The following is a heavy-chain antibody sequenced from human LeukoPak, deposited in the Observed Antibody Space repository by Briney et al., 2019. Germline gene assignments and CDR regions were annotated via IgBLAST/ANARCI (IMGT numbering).Heavy chain of an antibody. V-gene: IGHV4-31*03. CDR1: GGSISSGGYC. D-gene: IGHD4-17*01. J-gene: IGHJ4*02. Sequence: SETLSLTCTVSGGSISSGGYCWSWVRQHPEKGLEWIGYIYYSGTAYYNPSLKSRVTMSVDTSKDQFSLKLDSVTAADTAVYYCARFSNDHGVKFDYWGQGTLVTVSS. CDR2: IYYSGTA. CDR3: ARFSNDHGVKFDY.